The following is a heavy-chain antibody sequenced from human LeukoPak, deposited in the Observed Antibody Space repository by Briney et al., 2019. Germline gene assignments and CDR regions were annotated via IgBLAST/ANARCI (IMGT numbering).Heavy chain of an antibody. CDR3: ARGGRDTIFGVVYYFDY. J-gene: IGHJ4*02. V-gene: IGHV4-61*02. D-gene: IGHD3-3*01. CDR2: IYTSGST. Sequence: SETLSLTCAVSGGSISSGGYYWSWIRQPAGKGLEWIGRIYTSGSTNYNPSLKSRVTMSVGTSKNQFSLKLSSVTAADTAVYYCARGGRDTIFGVVYYFDYWGQGTLVTVSS. CDR1: GGSISSGGYY.